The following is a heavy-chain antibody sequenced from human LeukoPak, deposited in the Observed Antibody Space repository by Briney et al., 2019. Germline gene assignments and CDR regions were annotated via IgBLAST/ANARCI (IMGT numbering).Heavy chain of an antibody. Sequence: AGGSLRLSCAASGFTFSSYAMHWVRQAPGKGLEWVAVISYDGSNKYYADSVKGRFTISRDNAKNSLYLQMNSLRAEDTAVYYCAFLINYGSGSYYPYYFDYWGQGTLVTVSS. CDR3: AFLINYGSGSYYPYYFDY. CDR1: GFTFSSYA. J-gene: IGHJ4*02. V-gene: IGHV3-30-3*01. CDR2: ISYDGSNK. D-gene: IGHD3-10*01.